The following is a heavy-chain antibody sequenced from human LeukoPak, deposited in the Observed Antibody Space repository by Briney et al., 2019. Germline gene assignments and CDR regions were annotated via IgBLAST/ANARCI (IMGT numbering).Heavy chain of an antibody. D-gene: IGHD5-18*01. CDR1: GFTFSSYA. Sequence: GGSLRLSCSATGFTFSSYAMDWVRQAPGKVLEYVSAISSNGGSTYYADSVKGRFTISRDNSKNTLYLQMSSLRAEDTAVYYCVKDYGMVNPLYYFDYWGQGTLVTVSS. J-gene: IGHJ4*02. V-gene: IGHV3-64D*06. CDR2: ISSNGGST. CDR3: VKDYGMVNPLYYFDY.